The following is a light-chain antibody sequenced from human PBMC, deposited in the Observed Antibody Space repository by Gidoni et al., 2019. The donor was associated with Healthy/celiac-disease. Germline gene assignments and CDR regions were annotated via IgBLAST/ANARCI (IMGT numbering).Light chain of an antibody. V-gene: IGKV3-20*01. Sequence: IVLTPSTGTLSLSPGARATLSCRARQRVSSSYLAWYQQKPGQAPRLLIYGASSRATGIPDRFSGSGSGTDFTLTISRLEPEDFAVYYCQQYGSSPWTFGQGTKVEIK. CDR2: GAS. J-gene: IGKJ1*01. CDR3: QQYGSSPWT. CDR1: QRVSSSY.